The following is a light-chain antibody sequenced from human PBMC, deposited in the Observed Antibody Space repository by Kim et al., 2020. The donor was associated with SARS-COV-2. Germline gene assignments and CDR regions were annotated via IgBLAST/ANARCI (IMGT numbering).Light chain of an antibody. CDR1: KLGDKY. CDR3: QAWDSSTVV. J-gene: IGLJ3*02. Sequence: SYELTQPPSVSVSPGQTASITCSGDKLGDKYACWYQQTPGQSPVLVIYQDDKRPSGIPERFSGSNSGNTATLTIIGTQAMDEADYYCQAWDSSTVVFGGG. CDR2: QDD. V-gene: IGLV3-1*01.